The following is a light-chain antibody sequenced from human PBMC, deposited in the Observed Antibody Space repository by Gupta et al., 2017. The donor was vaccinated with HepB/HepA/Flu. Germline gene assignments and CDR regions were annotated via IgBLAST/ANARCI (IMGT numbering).Light chain of an antibody. CDR3: QQYTNWPLT. CDR1: QIINNN. CDR2: GAS. V-gene: IGKV3-15*01. Sequence: EIVMTQSPATLSVSPGDRATLSCRASQIINNNFLAWYQQKPGQAPRLLIYGASTRATDIPARFSGSGSGTEFTLTISSLQSEDFAVYYCQQYTNWPLTFGGGTTVEIK. J-gene: IGKJ4*01.